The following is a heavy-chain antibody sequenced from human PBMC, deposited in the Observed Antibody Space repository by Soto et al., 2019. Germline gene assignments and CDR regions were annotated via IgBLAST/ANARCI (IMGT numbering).Heavy chain of an antibody. Sequence: EVQLVESGGGPVRPGGSLRVSCAASGFNFITYSLSWVRQAPGKGLEWVASISSSAIYIDYADSVKGRFTISRDNANNSLYLQMNSLRAEDTATYYCVRDGLDYYDTERLYFHKWGHGTLVTVSS. J-gene: IGHJ4*01. CDR1: GFNFITYS. CDR2: ISSSAIYI. CDR3: VRDGLDYYDTERLYFHK. D-gene: IGHD3-22*01. V-gene: IGHV3-21*01.